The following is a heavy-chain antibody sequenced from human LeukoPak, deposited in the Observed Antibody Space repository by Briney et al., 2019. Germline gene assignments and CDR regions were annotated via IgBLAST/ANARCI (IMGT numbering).Heavy chain of an antibody. CDR2: MNPNSGNT. Sequence: ASVKVSCKASGYTFTSYDINWVRQATGQGLEWMGWMNPNSGNTGYAQKFQGRVTITRNTSISTAYMELSSLRSEDTAVYYCARDFRSGSSQQAYYYYYMDVWGKGTTVTVSS. CDR1: GYTFTSYD. D-gene: IGHD6-6*01. J-gene: IGHJ6*03. V-gene: IGHV1-8*03. CDR3: ARDFRSGSSQQAYYYYYMDV.